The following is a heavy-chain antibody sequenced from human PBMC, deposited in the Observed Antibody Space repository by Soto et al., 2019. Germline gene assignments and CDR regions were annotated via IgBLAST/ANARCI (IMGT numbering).Heavy chain of an antibody. CDR1: GFTFSDYY. D-gene: IGHD3-16*01. CDR2: ISSSRSYT. V-gene: IGHV3-11*05. Sequence: QVQLVKSGGGLVKPGGSLRLSCAASGFTFSDYYMNWIRQAPGKGLEWVSYISSSRSYTNYADSVKGRFTISRDNAKNSLYLQMNSLRAEDTAVYYCARVAYDAFDIWGQGTMVTVSS. J-gene: IGHJ3*02. CDR3: ARVAYDAFDI.